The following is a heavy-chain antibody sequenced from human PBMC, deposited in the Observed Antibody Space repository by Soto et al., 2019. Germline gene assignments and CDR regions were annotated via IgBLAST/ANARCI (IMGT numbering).Heavy chain of an antibody. J-gene: IGHJ6*03. D-gene: IGHD2-2*01. CDR1: GGSISIGGYY. V-gene: IGHV4-31*03. Sequence: SETLSLTCTVSGGSISIGGYYWSWIRQHPGKGLEWIGYIYYSGSTYYNPSLKSRVTISVDTSKNQFSLELSSVTAADTAVYYCARGRYCSSTSCPRPTNYYYYYMDVWGKGTTVTVSS. CDR2: IYYSGST. CDR3: ARGRYCSSTSCPRPTNYYYYYMDV.